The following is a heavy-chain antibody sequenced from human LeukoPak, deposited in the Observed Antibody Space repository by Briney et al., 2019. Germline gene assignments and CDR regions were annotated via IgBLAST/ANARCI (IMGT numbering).Heavy chain of an antibody. D-gene: IGHD3-22*01. CDR1: GGSISSSNW. Sequence: SETLSLTCAVSGGSISSSNWWSWVRQPPGKGLEWIGEIYHSGSTNYNPSLKSRVTISVDKSKNQFSLKLSSVTAADTAVYYCARDNYYDSSGYYYVERGTLGFDYWGQGTLVTVSS. V-gene: IGHV4-4*02. CDR2: IYHSGST. J-gene: IGHJ4*02. CDR3: ARDNYYDSSGYYYVERGTLGFDY.